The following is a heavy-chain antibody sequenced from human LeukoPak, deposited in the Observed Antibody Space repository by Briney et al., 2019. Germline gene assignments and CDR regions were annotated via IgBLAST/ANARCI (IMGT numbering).Heavy chain of an antibody. CDR1: GFTFSNYA. Sequence: PGGSLRLSCAASGFTFSNYAMNWVSQAPGKGLEWVSSISSSGSDIYYADSVKGRFTISRDNAKNSLYLQMNSLRAEDTAGYYCARAIDYWGQGTLVTVSS. J-gene: IGHJ4*02. CDR3: ARAIDY. CDR2: ISSSGSDI. V-gene: IGHV3-21*01.